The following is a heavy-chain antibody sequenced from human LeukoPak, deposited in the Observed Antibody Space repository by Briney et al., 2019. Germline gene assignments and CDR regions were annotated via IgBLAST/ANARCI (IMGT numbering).Heavy chain of an antibody. CDR1: GFTFNNYA. CDR2: ISGSADGT. Sequence: GGSLRLSRAASGFTFNNYAMSWVRQAPGKGLEWVSAISGSADGTYYTNSVKGRFTISRDNSKNTLYLQMDSLRAEDTAVYYCAKDRNQGSWYSYFDYWGQGTLVTVSS. J-gene: IGHJ4*02. V-gene: IGHV3-23*01. D-gene: IGHD6-13*01. CDR3: AKDRNQGSWYSYFDY.